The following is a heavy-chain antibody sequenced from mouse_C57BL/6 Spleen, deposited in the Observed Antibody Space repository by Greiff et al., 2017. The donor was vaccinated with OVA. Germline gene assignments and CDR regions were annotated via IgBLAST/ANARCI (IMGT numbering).Heavy chain of an antibody. CDR1: GYTFTDYY. CDR3: AKAYGSREVDYAMDY. V-gene: IGHV1-22*01. CDR2: INPNNGGT. Sequence: EVQLQQSGPELVKPGASVKMSCKASGYTFTDYYMHWVKQSHGKSLEWIGYINPNNGGTSYNQKFKGKATLTVNKSSSTAYMELRSLTSEDSAVYYCAKAYGSREVDYAMDYWGQGTSVTVSS. J-gene: IGHJ4*01. D-gene: IGHD1-1*01.